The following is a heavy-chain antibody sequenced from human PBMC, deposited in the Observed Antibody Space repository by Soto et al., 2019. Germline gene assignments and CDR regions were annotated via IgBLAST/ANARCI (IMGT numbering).Heavy chain of an antibody. J-gene: IGHJ6*03. CDR3: ARNRISMVRGVPTSSYMDV. CDR1: GGSIRNFY. Sequence: QVQLQESGPGLVKPSETLSLTCTVSGGSIRNFYWSWIRQPPGEGLEWIGYIYYSGSTNYNPSLKSRVTISVDTSKNQFSLKLTSVTAADTAIYFCARNRISMVRGVPTSSYMDVWGKGTTVTVSS. V-gene: IGHV4-59*08. CDR2: IYYSGST. D-gene: IGHD3-10*01.